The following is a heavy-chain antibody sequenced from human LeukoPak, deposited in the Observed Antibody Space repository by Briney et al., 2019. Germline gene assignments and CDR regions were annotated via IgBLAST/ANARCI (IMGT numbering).Heavy chain of an antibody. CDR3: AKEEVISGNHGVYFDY. J-gene: IGHJ4*02. Sequence: SCKASGGTFRSYGMHWVRQAPGKGLEWVAFIRYDGNSNYYADSVKGRFTISRDNSRSTLYLQINSLRAEDTAVYYCAKEEVISGNHGVYFDYWGQGTLVTVSS. CDR2: IRYDGNSN. V-gene: IGHV3-30*02. CDR1: GGTFRSYG. D-gene: IGHD3-22*01.